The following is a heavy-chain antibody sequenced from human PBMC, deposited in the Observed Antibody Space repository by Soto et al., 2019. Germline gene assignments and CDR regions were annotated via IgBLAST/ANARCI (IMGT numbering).Heavy chain of an antibody. CDR2: ISSSSSYI. CDR1: GFIFSNCA. D-gene: IGHD5-18*01. Sequence: EVQLLESGGALAQSGGSLRLSCVASGFIFSNCAMSWVRQTPGKGLEWVSSISSSSSYIYYADSVKGRFTISRDNAKNSLYLQMNSLRAEDTAVYYCARDRDDSYGDYWGQGTLVTVSS. CDR3: ARDRDDSYGDY. V-gene: IGHV3-21*01. J-gene: IGHJ4*02.